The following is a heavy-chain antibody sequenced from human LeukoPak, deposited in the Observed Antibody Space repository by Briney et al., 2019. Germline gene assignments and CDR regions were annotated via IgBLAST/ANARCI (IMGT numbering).Heavy chain of an antibody. CDR1: GYTLTELS. CDR3: ATVHYYDIPRGAFDI. Sequence: ASVKVSCKFSGYTLTELSMHWVRQPPGKGLEWMGGFDPEDGETIYAQKFQGRVTMTEDTSTDTAYMELSSLRSEDTAVYYCATVHYYDIPRGAFDIWGQGKMVTVSS. V-gene: IGHV1-24*01. D-gene: IGHD3-22*01. J-gene: IGHJ3*02. CDR2: FDPEDGET.